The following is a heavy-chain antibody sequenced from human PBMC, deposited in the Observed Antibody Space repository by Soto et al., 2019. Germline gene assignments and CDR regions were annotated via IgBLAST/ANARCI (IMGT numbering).Heavy chain of an antibody. V-gene: IGHV4-61*08. CDR3: ARDLSGYDPFDY. J-gene: IGHJ4*02. D-gene: IGHD5-12*01. Sequence: PSETLSLTCTVSGGSITSGGYYWSWIRQHPGKGLEWIGYIYYSGSTNYNPSLKSRVTISVDTSKNQFSLKLSSVTAADTAVYYCARDLSGYDPFDYWGQGTLVTVSS. CDR1: GGSITSGGYY. CDR2: IYYSGST.